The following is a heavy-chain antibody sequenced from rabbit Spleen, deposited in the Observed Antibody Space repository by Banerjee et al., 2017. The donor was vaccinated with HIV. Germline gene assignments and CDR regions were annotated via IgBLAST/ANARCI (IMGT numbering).Heavy chain of an antibody. J-gene: IGHJ4*01. CDR3: ARDLAGVIGWNFNL. Sequence: QSLEESGGGLVKPGGTLTLTCTVSGFSFSSNWMCWVRQAPGKGLEWIACINTATGKAVYANWAKGRFTISSTSSTTVPLQMTSLTAADTATYFCARDLAGVIGWNFNLWGPGTLVTVS. CDR2: INTATGKA. CDR1: GFSFSSNW. V-gene: IGHV1S40*01. D-gene: IGHD4-1*01.